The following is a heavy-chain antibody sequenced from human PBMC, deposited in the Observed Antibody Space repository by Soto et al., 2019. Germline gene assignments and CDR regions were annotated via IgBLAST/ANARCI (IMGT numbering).Heavy chain of an antibody. CDR1: GGTFSSYA. Sequence: SVKVSCKASGGTFSSYAISWVRQAPGQGLEWMGGIIPIFGTANYAQKFQGRVTITADESTSTAYMELSSLRSEDTAVYYCARSPYSSGWYVGVTPSYYYYGMDVWGQGTTVTVSS. CDR2: IIPIFGTA. J-gene: IGHJ6*02. D-gene: IGHD6-19*01. V-gene: IGHV1-69*13. CDR3: ARSPYSSGWYVGVTPSYYYYGMDV.